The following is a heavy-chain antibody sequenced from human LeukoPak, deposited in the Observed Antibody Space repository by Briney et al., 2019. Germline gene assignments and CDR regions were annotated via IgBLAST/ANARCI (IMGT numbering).Heavy chain of an antibody. Sequence: VASVTVSCKASGYTFTSYAMHWVRQAPGQRLEWMGWINAGNGNTKYSQKFQGRVTITRDTSASTAYMELSSLRSEDTAVYYCARGGGSSSWYFFDYWGQGTLVTVSS. J-gene: IGHJ4*02. D-gene: IGHD6-13*01. CDR3: ARGGGSSSWYFFDY. CDR1: GYTFTSYA. CDR2: INAGNGNT. V-gene: IGHV1-3*01.